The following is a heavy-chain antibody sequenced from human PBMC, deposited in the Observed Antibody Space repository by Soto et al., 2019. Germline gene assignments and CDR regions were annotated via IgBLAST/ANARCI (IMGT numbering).Heavy chain of an antibody. V-gene: IGHV1-18*01. D-gene: IGHD6-6*01. CDR1: GFTFTNYG. CDR3: ARGGSASDFDR. CDR2: ISAYNGNT. J-gene: IGHJ5*02. Sequence: ASVKVSCKTSGFTFTNYGINWVRQAPGQGREWMAWISAYNGNTNYAQKFHGRLTVTTDTSTSTAYMDLRSLRSDDTAIYYCARGGSASDFDRWGQGTLVNVSS.